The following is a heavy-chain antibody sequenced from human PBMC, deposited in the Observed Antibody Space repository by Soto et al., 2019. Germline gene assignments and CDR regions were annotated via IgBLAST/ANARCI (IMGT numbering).Heavy chain of an antibody. CDR1: GFTFSSYA. Sequence: EVQLLESGGGLVQPGGSLRLSCAASGFTFSSYAXSWXXXXXGKGLEWVSAISGSGGSTYYADSVKGRFTISRDNSKNTLYLQMNSLRAEDTAVYYCAKGIVIGGTVYWGQGTLVTVSS. CDR3: AKGIVIGGTVY. D-gene: IGHD3-16*02. CDR2: ISGSGGST. J-gene: IGHJ4*02. V-gene: IGHV3-23*01.